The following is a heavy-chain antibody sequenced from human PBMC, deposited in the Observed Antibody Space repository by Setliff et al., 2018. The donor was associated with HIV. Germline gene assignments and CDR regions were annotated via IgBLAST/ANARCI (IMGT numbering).Heavy chain of an antibody. CDR3: ARDAGTGIEESGDAYTWIDS. CDR1: GGSLSDTHW. CDR2: IFVAGGT. J-gene: IGHJ5*01. D-gene: IGHD2-21*02. Sequence: SETLSLTCTVSGGSLSDTHWWTWIRQPAGRGPQWIGRIFVAGGTKYNPSLKTRVTISLNASKNQFSLTLTAVTAADTAVYYCARDAGTGIEESGDAYTWIDSWGQGTLVTVSS. V-gene: IGHV4-4*07.